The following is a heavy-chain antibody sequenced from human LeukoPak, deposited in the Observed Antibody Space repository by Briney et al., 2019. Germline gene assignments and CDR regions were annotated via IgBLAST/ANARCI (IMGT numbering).Heavy chain of an antibody. J-gene: IGHJ4*02. Sequence: PGGSLRLSCAASGFTFSDFYMSWIRQAPGKGLEWVSYISSSSSYTNYADSVKGRFTISRDNAKNSLYLQMNSLRAEDTAVYYCARENDYGVLGRRGVFDYWGQGTLVTVSS. CDR2: ISSSSSYT. CDR3: ARENDYGVLGRRGVFDY. D-gene: IGHD4-17*01. CDR1: GFTFSDFY. V-gene: IGHV3-11*06.